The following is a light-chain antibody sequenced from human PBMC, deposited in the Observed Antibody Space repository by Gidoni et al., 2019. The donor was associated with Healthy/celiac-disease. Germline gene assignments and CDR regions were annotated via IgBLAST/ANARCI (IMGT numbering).Light chain of an antibody. CDR3: MQALQTPPT. Sequence: DSVMIHSPLWLLVTPGEPASISCRSSQGLLHSNGYNSLDGYLQKPGQSPQLLIYLGSNRDCGVPDRFSGSGSGTDFTLKISRVEAEDVGVYYCMQALQTPPTFGGGTKVEIK. CDR2: LGS. V-gene: IGKV2-28*01. CDR1: QGLLHSNGYNS. J-gene: IGKJ4*01.